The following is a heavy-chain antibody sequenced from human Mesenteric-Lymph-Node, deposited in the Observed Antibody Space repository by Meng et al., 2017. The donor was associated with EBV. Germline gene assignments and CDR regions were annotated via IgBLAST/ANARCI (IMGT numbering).Heavy chain of an antibody. CDR3: ARSHDSSGYGIGY. CDR2: FYYRGRT. V-gene: IGHV4-39*07. CDR1: GDAISSSYY. D-gene: IGHD3-22*01. Sequence: QWHLQAAGPGLVKPSATLSVTCSVSGDAISSSYYWSWIRQAPGKGLEWIGSFYYRGRTYLKPSLRSRITIPIDTSRNQFSLKLDSVTAADTALYYCARSHDSSGYGIGYWGQGTLVTVSS. J-gene: IGHJ4*02.